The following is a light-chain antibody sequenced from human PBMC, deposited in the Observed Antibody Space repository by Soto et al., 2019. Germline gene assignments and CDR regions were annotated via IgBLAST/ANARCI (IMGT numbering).Light chain of an antibody. CDR1: SSDVGAFNY. CDR2: DVN. Sequence: QSALTQPRSVSGSPGQSVTISCTGTSSDVGAFNYVSWYQQHPGEAPKIMIYDVNKRPSGVPDRFSGSKSGTTASLTISRLQAEDEADYYCCSYANYYTWVFGGGTQLTVL. V-gene: IGLV2-11*01. J-gene: IGLJ3*02. CDR3: CSYANYYTWV.